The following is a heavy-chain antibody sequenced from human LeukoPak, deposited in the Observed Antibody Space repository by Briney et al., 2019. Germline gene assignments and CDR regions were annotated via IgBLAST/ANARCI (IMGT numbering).Heavy chain of an antibody. CDR3: ARGRVTYSGYDFPYYFDY. D-gene: IGHD5-12*01. CDR2: IHSGGTT. Sequence: GGSLRLSCAASGFTVSNNFMSWVRQAPGKGLEWVSVIHSGGTTYYADSVKGRFTISRDNSRNTLYLQMNSLRAEDTAVYYCARGRVTYSGYDFPYYFDYWGRGTLVTVSS. V-gene: IGHV3-53*01. J-gene: IGHJ4*02. CDR1: GFTVSNNF.